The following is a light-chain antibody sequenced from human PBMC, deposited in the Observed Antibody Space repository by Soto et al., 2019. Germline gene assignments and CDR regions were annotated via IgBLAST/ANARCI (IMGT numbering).Light chain of an antibody. CDR2: GAS. CDR1: QSVNSN. Sequence: EIVMTQSPATLSVSPGERATLSCRASQSVNSNLAWYQQKPGQAPRLLVYGASTRATGIPARFSGSGSGTDINLTISRTHSDDFALYHCQQYNDTPPGLTFGGGAKVEIK. CDR3: QQYNDTPPGLT. V-gene: IGKV3-15*01. J-gene: IGKJ4*01.